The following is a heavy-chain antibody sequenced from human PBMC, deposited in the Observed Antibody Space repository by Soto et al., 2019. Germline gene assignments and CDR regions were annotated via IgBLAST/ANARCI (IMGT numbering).Heavy chain of an antibody. V-gene: IGHV1-18*04. CDR1: GYTFTSYG. CDR3: ARDPSGLDLRSHHFDY. J-gene: IGHJ4*02. D-gene: IGHD1-7*01. CDR2: ISAYNGNT. Sequence: ASVKVSCKASGYTFTSYGISWVRQAPGQGLEWMGWISAYNGNTNYAQKLPGRVTMTTDTSTSTAYMELRSLRSDDTAVYYCARDPSGLDLRSHHFDYWGQGTLVTVSS.